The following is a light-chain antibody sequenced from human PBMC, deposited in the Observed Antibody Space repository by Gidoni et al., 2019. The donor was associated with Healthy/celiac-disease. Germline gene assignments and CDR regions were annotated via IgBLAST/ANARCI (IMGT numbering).Light chain of an antibody. CDR2: RNN. V-gene: IGLV1-47*01. CDR1: SSNIGSNY. Sequence: QSVLTQPPSASGTPGQRVTISCSGSSSNIGSNYVYWYQQLPGTAPKLLIYRNNQRPSGVPDRFSGSKSGTSASLAISGLRSEDEADYYCAAWDDSLSAPYWVFGGGTKLTVL. J-gene: IGLJ3*02. CDR3: AAWDDSLSAPYWV.